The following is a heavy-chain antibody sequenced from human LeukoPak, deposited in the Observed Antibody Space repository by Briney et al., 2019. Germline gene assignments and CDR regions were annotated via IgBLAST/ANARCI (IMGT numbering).Heavy chain of an antibody. D-gene: IGHD6-19*01. CDR2: ISHSGST. CDR1: GGSFTAYY. Sequence: PSETLSLTCGVYGGSFTAYYWTWIRQSPGKGLEWIGEISHSGSTDYNPSLGSRVTISQDTSRNQFSLKVTSLTAADTAVYFCARGGTVAGYRSRLKSHFDSWGQGTLVTVSP. CDR3: ARGGTVAGYRSRLKSHFDS. V-gene: IGHV4-34*01. J-gene: IGHJ4*02.